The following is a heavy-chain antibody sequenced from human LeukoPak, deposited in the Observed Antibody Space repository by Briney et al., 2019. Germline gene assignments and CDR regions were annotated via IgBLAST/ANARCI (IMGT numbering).Heavy chain of an antibody. Sequence: PGGSLRLSCAASGFTFSSYAMHWVRQAPGKGLEWVAVISYDGSNKYYADSVKGRFTISRDNSKNTLYLQMNSLRAEDTAVYYCARDGGITIFGVVILEYYFDCWGQGTLVTVSS. CDR2: ISYDGSNK. CDR3: ARDGGITIFGVVILEYYFDC. V-gene: IGHV3-30-3*01. D-gene: IGHD3-3*01. CDR1: GFTFSSYA. J-gene: IGHJ4*02.